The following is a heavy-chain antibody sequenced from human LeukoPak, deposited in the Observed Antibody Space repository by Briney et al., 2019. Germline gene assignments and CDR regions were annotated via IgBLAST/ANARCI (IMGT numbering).Heavy chain of an antibody. CDR3: ARDPGGSYWGVGY. CDR1: GGTFSSYA. V-gene: IGHV1-69*04. CDR2: IIPILGIA. D-gene: IGHD1-26*01. Sequence: SVKVSCKASGGTFSSYAISWVRQAPGQGLEWMGRIIPILGIANYAQKFQGRVTITADKSTSTAYMELSSLRSEDTAVYYCARDPGGSYWGVGYWGQGTLVTVSS. J-gene: IGHJ4*02.